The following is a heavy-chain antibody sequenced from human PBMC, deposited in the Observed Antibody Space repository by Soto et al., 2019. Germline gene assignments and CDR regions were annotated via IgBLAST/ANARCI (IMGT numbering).Heavy chain of an antibody. Sequence: SETRSLTCSVSGGSISRYYWSWIRQPPGKGLEWIGYAYYSGDTGYNPSLQSRVTMAVDTSKNQVSLKLTSVTAAETAVYYCARDRSTYGGGGTGEVKENWFDPWGQGALVNVS. CDR2: AYYSGDT. CDR3: ARDRSTYGGGGTGEVKENWFDP. V-gene: IGHV4-59*01. J-gene: IGHJ5*02. D-gene: IGHD2-8*01. CDR1: GGSISRYY.